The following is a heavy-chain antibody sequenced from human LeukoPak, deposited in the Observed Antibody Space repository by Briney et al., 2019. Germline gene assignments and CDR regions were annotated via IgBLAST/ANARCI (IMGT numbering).Heavy chain of an antibody. CDR1: GGSISSYY. CDR2: IYYSGST. Sequence: SETLSLTCTVSGGSISSYYWSWIRQPPGKGLEWIGYIYYSGSTNYNPSLKSRVTISVDTSKNQFSLKLSSVTAADTAVYYCARRYYDSSGFDHWGQGTLVTVSS. D-gene: IGHD3-22*01. J-gene: IGHJ4*02. CDR3: ARRYYDSSGFDH. V-gene: IGHV4-59*01.